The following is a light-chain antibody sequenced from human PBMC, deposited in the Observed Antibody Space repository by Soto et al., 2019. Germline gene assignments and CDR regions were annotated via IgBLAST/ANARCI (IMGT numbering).Light chain of an antibody. CDR3: QQYGASRWT. J-gene: IGKJ1*01. Sequence: EIVLTQSPGTLSLSPGERASLSCRASQSVASAYLAWYQHKPGQAPRLLIFGASSRATGIPDRFSGSGSGTDFTLTISRLEPEDYAVHYCQQYGASRWTFGQGTKVEAK. CDR2: GAS. CDR1: QSVASAY. V-gene: IGKV3-20*01.